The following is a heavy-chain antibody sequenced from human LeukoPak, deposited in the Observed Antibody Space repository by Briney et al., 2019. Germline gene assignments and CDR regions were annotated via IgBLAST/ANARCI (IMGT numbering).Heavy chain of an antibody. CDR3: AKVRRGLGPTDPTFDY. Sequence: PGGSLRLSCAASGFIFNSYGMHWVRQAPGKGLEWVAFIRYDGSNKYYADSVKGRFTISRDNSKNTLYLQMNSLTAEDTALYYCAKVRRGLGPTDPTFDYWGQGTLVTVSS. D-gene: IGHD1-26*01. V-gene: IGHV3-30*02. CDR2: IRYDGSNK. CDR1: GFIFNSYG. J-gene: IGHJ4*02.